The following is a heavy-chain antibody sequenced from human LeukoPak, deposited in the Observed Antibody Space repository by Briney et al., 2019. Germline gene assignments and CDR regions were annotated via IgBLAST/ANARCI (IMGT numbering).Heavy chain of an antibody. J-gene: IGHJ5*02. CDR3: ARENFVRQQLLCWFDP. D-gene: IGHD6-13*01. CDR1: GGSISSGGYY. V-gene: IGHV4-31*03. Sequence: SETLSLTCTVSGGSISSGGYYWSWIRQHPGKGLEWIGYIYYSGSTYYNPSLKSRVTISVDTSKNQFSLKLSSVTAADTAVYYCARENFVRQQLLCWFDPWGQGTLVTVSS. CDR2: IYYSGST.